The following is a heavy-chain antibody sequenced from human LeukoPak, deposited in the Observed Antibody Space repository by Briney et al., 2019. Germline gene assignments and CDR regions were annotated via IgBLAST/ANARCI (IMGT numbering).Heavy chain of an antibody. Sequence: GSLRPSCSASGFTFGDFSMTWVRQAPGKGLEWVGFIRSNLYGGTPEYAASVKGRFTISRDDSNSIAYLEMDSLKTDDTAVYYCTRDQTPYYWGQGTLVTVSS. J-gene: IGHJ4*02. CDR3: TRDQTPYY. CDR2: IRSNLYGGTP. V-gene: IGHV3-49*04. CDR1: GFTFGDFS.